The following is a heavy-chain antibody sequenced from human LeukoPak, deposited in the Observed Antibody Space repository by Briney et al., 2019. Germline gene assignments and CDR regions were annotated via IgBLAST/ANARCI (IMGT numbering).Heavy chain of an antibody. CDR1: GFTFSNYA. CDR2: ISGSGGST. CDR3: AKDRTYYYDSSGSHFDY. J-gene: IGHJ4*02. D-gene: IGHD3-22*01. Sequence: PGGSLRLSCAASGFTFSNYAMSWVRQAPGKGLEWVSGISGSGGSTYYADSVKGRFTISRDNSKNTLYLQMNSLRAEDTAVYYCAKDRTYYYDSSGSHFDYWGQGTLVTVSS. V-gene: IGHV3-23*01.